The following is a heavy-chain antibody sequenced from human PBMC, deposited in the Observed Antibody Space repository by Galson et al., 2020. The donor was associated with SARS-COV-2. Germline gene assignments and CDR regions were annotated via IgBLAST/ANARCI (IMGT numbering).Heavy chain of an antibody. CDR2: ISDDGIEN. J-gene: IGHJ5*02. Sequence: GGSLRLSCEASQFDFSYYPMHWVRQAPGKGLEWVASISDDGIENYYADSVKGRFTISRDNSKNTLYLQMSSLRPQDTAVYYCVGDWHHSDSSGYFEHWGQGSLVTVSS. CDR3: VGDWHHSDSSGYFEH. D-gene: IGHD3-22*01. CDR1: QFDFSYYP. V-gene: IGHV3-30*04.